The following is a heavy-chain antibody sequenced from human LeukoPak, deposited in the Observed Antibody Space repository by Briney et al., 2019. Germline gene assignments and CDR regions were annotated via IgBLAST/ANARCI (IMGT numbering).Heavy chain of an antibody. Sequence: SETLSLTCSVSGGSINGGSNYWSWIRQPAGKPLEWIGHIFTTGRTSYNPSLRTRVTISDKSSKAQFSLNLRLMSAEATAVYYCARERNWGRGYFDRWGRGTLVIVSS. V-gene: IGHV4-61*09. J-gene: IGHJ2*01. CDR2: IFTTGRT. D-gene: IGHD7-27*01. CDR3: ARERNWGRGYFDR. CDR1: GGSINGGSNY.